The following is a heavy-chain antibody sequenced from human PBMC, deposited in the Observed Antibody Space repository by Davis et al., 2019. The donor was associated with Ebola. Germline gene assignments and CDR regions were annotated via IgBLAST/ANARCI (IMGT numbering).Heavy chain of an antibody. J-gene: IGHJ4*02. D-gene: IGHD3-16*01. V-gene: IGHV3-30-3*01. CDR2: ISYDGSNK. CDR1: GFTFSSYA. Sequence: PGGSLRLSCAASGFTFSSYAMHWVRQAPGKGLEWVAVISYDGSNKYYADSVKGRFTISRDNAKNTLYLEMKSLRVEDTAVYYCASSYEWPHSLRYWGQGTLVTVSS. CDR3: ASSYEWPHSLRY.